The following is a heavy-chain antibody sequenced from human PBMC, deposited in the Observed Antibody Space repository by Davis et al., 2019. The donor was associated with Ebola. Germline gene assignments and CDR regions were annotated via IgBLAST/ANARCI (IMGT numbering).Heavy chain of an antibody. CDR2: ISTYNGNT. D-gene: IGHD1-1*01. CDR3: ARDVRGITGPSEY. V-gene: IGHV1-18*01. CDR1: GYSFTDDG. Sequence: ASVKVSCKASGYSFTDDGISWVRQAPGRGLEWMGWISTYNGNTNYAQKVQGRITMTTDTSTSTAYMELRSLRSDDTARYYCARDVRGITGPSEYWGQGTLVTVSS. J-gene: IGHJ4*02.